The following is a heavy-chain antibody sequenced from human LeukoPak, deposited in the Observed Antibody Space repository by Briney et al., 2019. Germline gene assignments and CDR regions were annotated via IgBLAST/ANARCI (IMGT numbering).Heavy chain of an antibody. CDR2: IRDDGSTR. Sequence: GGSLRLSCAASGFTFSRYGLHWVRQAPGKGLEWMAFIRDDGSTRYYADSVKGRFTVSRDNSKNTLYLQMNSLRAEDTAVYYCANSRRRGREAAAVNYFDYWGQGTLVTVSS. CDR1: GFTFSRYG. CDR3: ANSRRRGREAAAVNYFDY. V-gene: IGHV3-30*02. J-gene: IGHJ4*02. D-gene: IGHD6-13*01.